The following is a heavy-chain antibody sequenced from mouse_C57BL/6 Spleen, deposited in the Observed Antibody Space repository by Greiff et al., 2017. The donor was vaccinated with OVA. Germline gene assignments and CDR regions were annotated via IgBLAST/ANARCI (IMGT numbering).Heavy chain of an antibody. CDR2: IYPGSGST. V-gene: IGHV1-55*01. CDR1: GYTFTSYW. D-gene: IGHD2-3*01. J-gene: IGHJ3*01. CDR3: ARGGIYDGYYSFAY. Sequence: QVHVKQSGAELVKPGASVKMSCKASGYTFTSYWITWVKQRPGQGLEWIGDIYPGSGSTNYNEKFKSKATLTVDTSSSTAYMQLSSLTSEDSAVYYCARGGIYDGYYSFAYWGQGTLVTVSA.